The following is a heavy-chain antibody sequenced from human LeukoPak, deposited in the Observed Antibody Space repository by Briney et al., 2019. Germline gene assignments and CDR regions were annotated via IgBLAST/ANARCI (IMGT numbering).Heavy chain of an antibody. Sequence: SVKVSCKASGGTFSSYAISWVRQAPGQGLEWMGGIIPIFGTANYAQKFQGRVTITTDESTGTAYMELSSLRSEDTAVYYCARDRLPGGNSGGFDYWGQGTLVTVSS. D-gene: IGHD4-23*01. J-gene: IGHJ4*02. V-gene: IGHV1-69*05. CDR3: ARDRLPGGNSGGFDY. CDR1: GGTFSSYA. CDR2: IIPIFGTA.